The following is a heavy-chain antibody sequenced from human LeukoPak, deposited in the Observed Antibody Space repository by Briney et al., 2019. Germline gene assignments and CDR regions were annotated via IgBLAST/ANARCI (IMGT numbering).Heavy chain of an antibody. CDR2: IYPGDSET. Sequence: GESLKISCKGSGYSFITYWIGWVRQMPGKGLEWMGIIYPGDSETTYSPSFQGQVIISADKSISTAYLQWTSLKASDTAMYYCARRVHRGGSYSSHSDYWGQGTLVTVPS. CDR3: ARRVHRGGSYSSHSDY. J-gene: IGHJ4*02. D-gene: IGHD1-26*01. V-gene: IGHV5-51*01. CDR1: GYSFITYW.